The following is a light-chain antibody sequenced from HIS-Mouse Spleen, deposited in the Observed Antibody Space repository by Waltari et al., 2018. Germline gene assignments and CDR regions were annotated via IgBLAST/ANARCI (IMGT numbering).Light chain of an antibody. Sequence: QSALTQPASVSGSPGQSITISCTGTISDVGGYNYVSWYQQHPGKAPKLMIYDVSNRPSGVSNRFSGSKSGNTASLTISGLQAEDEADYYCSSYTSSSFNVVFGGGTKLTVL. J-gene: IGLJ2*01. CDR2: DVS. CDR1: ISDVGGYNY. CDR3: SSYTSSSFNVV. V-gene: IGLV2-14*03.